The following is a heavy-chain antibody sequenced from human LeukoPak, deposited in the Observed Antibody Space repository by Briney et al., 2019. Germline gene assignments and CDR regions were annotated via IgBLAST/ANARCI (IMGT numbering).Heavy chain of an antibody. V-gene: IGHV4-39*07. CDR3: AREREDDSSGYYFVDAFDI. J-gene: IGHJ3*02. Sequence: SETLSLTCTVSGGSISSSSYYWGWIRQPPGKGLEWIGSIYYSGSTYYNPSLKSRVTISVDTSKNQFSLKLSSVTAADTAVYYCAREREDDSSGYYFVDAFDIWGQGTMVTVSS. CDR1: GGSISSSSYY. CDR2: IYYSGST. D-gene: IGHD3-22*01.